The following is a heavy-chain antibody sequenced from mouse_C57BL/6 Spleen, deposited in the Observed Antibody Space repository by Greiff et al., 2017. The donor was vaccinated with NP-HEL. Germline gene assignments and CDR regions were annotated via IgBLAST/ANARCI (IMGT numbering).Heavy chain of an antibody. D-gene: IGHD1-1*01. CDR2: ISGGGGNT. J-gene: IGHJ2*01. CDR3: ARHKITTVVAYYFDY. CDR1: GFTFSSYT. V-gene: IGHV5-9*01. Sequence: EVKLVESGGGLVKPGGSLKLSCAASGFTFSSYTMSWVRQTPEKRLEWVATISGGGGNTYYPDSVKGRFTISRDNAKNTLYLQMSSLRSEDTALYYCARHKITTVVAYYFDYWGQGTTLTVSS.